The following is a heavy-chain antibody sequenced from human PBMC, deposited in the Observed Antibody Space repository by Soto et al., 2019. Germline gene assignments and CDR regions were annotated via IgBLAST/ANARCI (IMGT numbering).Heavy chain of an antibody. CDR2: IFYSGST. Sequence: PSETLSLTCTVSGASTSSNSYYWGWVRQPPGKGLEWIGSIFYSGSTYYNPSLKSRVTISVDTSKDQFSLKLSSVTAADTAVYYCATRIIGYCTGSSCYPTPHFFDYWGQGTQVTVSS. CDR3: ATRIIGYCTGSSCYPTPHFFDY. J-gene: IGHJ4*02. V-gene: IGHV4-39*01. CDR1: GASTSSNSYY. D-gene: IGHD2-15*01.